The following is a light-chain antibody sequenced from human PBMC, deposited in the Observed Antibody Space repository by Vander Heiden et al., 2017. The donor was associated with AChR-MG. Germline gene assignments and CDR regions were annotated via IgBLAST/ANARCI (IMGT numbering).Light chain of an antibody. J-gene: IGKJ1*01. CDR3: QQYGSSPWT. CDR2: GAS. Sequence: VLTQSRGTGDVCPGERATRSCRASQSVSSSYLAWYQQKPGQAPRLLIYGASSRATGIPDRFSGSGSGTDFTLTISRLEPEDFAVYYCQQYGSSPWTFGQGTKVEIK. V-gene: IGKV3-20*01. CDR1: QSVSSSY.